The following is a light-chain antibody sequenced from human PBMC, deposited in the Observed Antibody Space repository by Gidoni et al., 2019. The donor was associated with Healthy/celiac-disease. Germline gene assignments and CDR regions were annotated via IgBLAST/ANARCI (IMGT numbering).Light chain of an antibody. J-gene: IGLJ2*01. CDR3: QSADSSGTYDVV. CDR1: ALPKQY. Sequence: SYELTQPPSVSVSPGQTARITCSGDALPKQYAYWYQQKPGQAPVLVIYKASERPAGIPERFSGSSSGTTVTLTISGVQAEDEAAYYCQSADSSGTYDVVFGGGTKLTVL. V-gene: IGLV3-25*03. CDR2: KAS.